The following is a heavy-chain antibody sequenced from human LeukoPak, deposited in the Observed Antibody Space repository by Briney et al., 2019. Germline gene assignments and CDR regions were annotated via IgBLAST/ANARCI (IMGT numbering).Heavy chain of an antibody. CDR3: AVEGYCSGGSCYTNWFDT. Sequence: GGSLRLSCAASGFTFSSYSMNWVRQAPGKGLEWVSYISSSATNKYSADSVKGRFTISRDNAKNSLYLQMNSLRDEDTAVYYCAVEGYCSGGSCYTNWFDTWGQGTLVTVSS. D-gene: IGHD2-15*01. CDR2: ISSSATNK. CDR1: GFTFSSYS. V-gene: IGHV3-48*02. J-gene: IGHJ5*02.